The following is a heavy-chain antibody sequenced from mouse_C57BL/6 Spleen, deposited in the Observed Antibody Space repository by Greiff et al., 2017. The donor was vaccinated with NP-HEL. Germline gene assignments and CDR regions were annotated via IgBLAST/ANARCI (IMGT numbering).Heavy chain of an antibody. Sequence: QVQLQQPGAELVKPGASVKLSCKASGYTFTSYWMHWVKQRPGRGLEWIGRIDPNSGGTQYNEKFKSKSTMPVDKPSSPAYMQLSSLTSEDSAVYYCARPYGSSYVYFDVWGTGTTVTVSS. V-gene: IGHV1-72*01. CDR1: GYTFTSYW. CDR2: IDPNSGGT. CDR3: ARPYGSSYVYFDV. J-gene: IGHJ1*03. D-gene: IGHD1-1*01.